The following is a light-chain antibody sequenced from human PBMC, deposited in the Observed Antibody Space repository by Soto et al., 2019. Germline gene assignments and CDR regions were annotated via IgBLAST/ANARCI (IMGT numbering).Light chain of an antibody. V-gene: IGKV3-20*01. CDR2: GAS. CDR1: QSVSSSY. CDR3: QQYGSAPRFT. Sequence: EIVLTQSPGTLSLSPGERATLSCRASQSVSSSYLAWYQQKPGQAPRLLIYGASSRATGIPDRFSGSGSGTDFTLTINRLEPEDFALSYCQQYGSAPRFTFGPGTKVDIK. J-gene: IGKJ3*01.